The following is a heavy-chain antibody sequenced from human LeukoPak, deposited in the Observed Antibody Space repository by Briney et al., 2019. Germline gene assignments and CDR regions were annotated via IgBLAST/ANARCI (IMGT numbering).Heavy chain of an antibody. J-gene: IGHJ3*02. V-gene: IGHV4-61*02. Sequence: SQTLSLTXTVSGGSISSGSYYWSWIRQPAGKGLEWIGRIYTSGSTNYNPSLKSRVTISVDTSKNQFSLKLSSVTAADTAVYYCARPRSGSYLNDAFDIWGQGTMVTVSS. CDR1: GGSISSGSYY. D-gene: IGHD1-26*01. CDR2: IYTSGST. CDR3: ARPRSGSYLNDAFDI.